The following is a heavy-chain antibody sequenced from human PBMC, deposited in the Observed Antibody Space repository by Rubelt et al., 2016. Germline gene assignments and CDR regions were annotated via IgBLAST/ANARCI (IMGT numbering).Heavy chain of an antibody. D-gene: IGHD2-15*01. CDR3: ARGVGAGFDY. CDR2: MSPENGNA. J-gene: IGHJ4*02. Sequence: QVQLVQSGAEVKKPGASVKVSCKTSGYTFTSLHINWVRQVTGQGLEWMGWMSPENGNADSAQRFQGRLTMTRDNARNTALMEMSSLTIGDTGGYYCARGVGAGFDYWGRGSLVTVSS. CDR1: GYTFTSLH. V-gene: IGHV1-8*01.